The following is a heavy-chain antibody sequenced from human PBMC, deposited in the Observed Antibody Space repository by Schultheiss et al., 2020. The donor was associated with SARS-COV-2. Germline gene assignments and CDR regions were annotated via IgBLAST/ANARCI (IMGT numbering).Heavy chain of an antibody. Sequence: SETLSLTCAVYGGSFSGYYWSWIRQPPGKGLEWIGEINHSGSTNYNPSLKSRVTISVDTSKNQFSLKLSSVTAADTAVYYCARTIVVVPAAPSRFDPWGQGTLVTVSS. CDR2: INHSGST. J-gene: IGHJ5*02. V-gene: IGHV4-34*01. CDR1: GGSFSGYY. CDR3: ARTIVVVPAAPSRFDP. D-gene: IGHD2-2*01.